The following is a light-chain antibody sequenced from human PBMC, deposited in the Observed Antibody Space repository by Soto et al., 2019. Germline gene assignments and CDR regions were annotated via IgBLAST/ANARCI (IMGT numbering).Light chain of an antibody. CDR1: QSISSS. J-gene: IGKJ2*01. Sequence: DIQMTQSPSSLSASVGDSVTITCRASQSISSSLNWYQQKPGKAPRLLIYAASTLQSGVPSGFSGSGSGTDFALTISSLQPVNFATYYCQQTFTTPHTFGQGTKLEIK. CDR2: AAS. CDR3: QQTFTTPHT. V-gene: IGKV1-39*01.